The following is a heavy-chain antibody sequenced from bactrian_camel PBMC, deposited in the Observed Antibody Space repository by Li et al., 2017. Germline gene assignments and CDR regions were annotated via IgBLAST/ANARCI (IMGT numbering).Heavy chain of an antibody. J-gene: IGHJ4*01. D-gene: IGHD3*01. CDR1: DYNIDRAC. CDR2: LDFDGRT. CDR3: AADSDDCYVGSEYWYMD. Sequence: VQLVESGGGSAQAGGSLRLSCEVSDYNIDRACMAWVRQPSGVNREGVAILDFDGRTAYATSVKGRITISKDIANNTLYLQMNNLKPEDSAMYYCAADSDDCYVGSEYWYMDWGQGTQVTVS. V-gene: IGHV3S1*01.